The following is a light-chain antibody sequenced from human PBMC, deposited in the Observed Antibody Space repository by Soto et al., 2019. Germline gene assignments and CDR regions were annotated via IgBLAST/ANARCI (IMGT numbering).Light chain of an antibody. Sequence: DIVMTQSPDSLAVSLGERATINCKSSQTVLYSSNNKNYLSWYQQKPGQPPKRLIFWASTRESGVPDRFSGSASGTDCTLTLGGLQPEDVAAYFCQQDYNAPPTFGQGTKVEIK. J-gene: IGKJ1*01. CDR1: QTVLYSSNNKNY. CDR3: QQDYNAPPT. CDR2: WAS. V-gene: IGKV4-1*01.